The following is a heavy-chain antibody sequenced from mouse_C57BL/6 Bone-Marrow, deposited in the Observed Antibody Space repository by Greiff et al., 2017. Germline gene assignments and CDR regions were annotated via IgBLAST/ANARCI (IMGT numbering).Heavy chain of an antibody. V-gene: IGHV1-54*01. CDR1: GYAFTNYL. J-gene: IGHJ3*01. CDR2: INPGSGGT. Sequence: QVQLQQSGAELVRPGTSVKVSCKASGYAFTNYLIKWVKQRPGQGLEWIGVINPGSGGTNYNEKFKGKATLTADKSSSTAYMQLSSLTSEDSAVYFCARGSFAYGGQGTLVTVSA. CDR3: ARGSFAY.